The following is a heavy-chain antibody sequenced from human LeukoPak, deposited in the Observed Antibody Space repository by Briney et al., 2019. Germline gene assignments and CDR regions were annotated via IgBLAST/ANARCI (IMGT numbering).Heavy chain of an antibody. D-gene: IGHD3-10*01. V-gene: IGHV4-59*01. CDR2: ISYTGST. Sequence: SGTLSLTCTVSGGSISPYFWSWIRQPPGKGLEWIGYISYTGSTIYSPSLKSRVTISVDTSKNQFSLQLTSVTAADTAVYYCARDDYRGVTNFDPWGQGTLVTVSS. J-gene: IGHJ5*02. CDR3: ARDDYRGVTNFDP. CDR1: GGSISPYF.